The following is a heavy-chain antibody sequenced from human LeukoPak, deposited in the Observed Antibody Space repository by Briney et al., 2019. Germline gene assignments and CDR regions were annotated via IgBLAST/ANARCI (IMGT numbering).Heavy chain of an antibody. J-gene: IGHJ5*02. CDR1: GFTVSSNS. CDR2: ISTSSSYI. V-gene: IGHV3-21*01. CDR3: ARGSSNIAARDNWFDP. Sequence: GGSLRLSCTVSGFTVSSNSMNWVRQAPGKGLEWVSSISTSSSYIDYADSVKGRFTISRDNAKNSLYLQMNSLRADDTAVYYCARGSSNIAARDNWFDPWGQGTLVTVSS. D-gene: IGHD6-6*01.